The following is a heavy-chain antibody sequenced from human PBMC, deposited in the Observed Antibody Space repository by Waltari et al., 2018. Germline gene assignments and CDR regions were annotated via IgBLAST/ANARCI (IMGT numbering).Heavy chain of an antibody. CDR2: ISYDGSNN. D-gene: IGHD2-2*01. J-gene: IGHJ4*02. Sequence: QVQLVESGGGVVQPGRSLRLSCAASGFTFSSYAMHWVRQAPGKGLEWGAVISYDGSNNNYAYSVKRRFTSSIDNSKNTLYRQMNRLRAEDPAVYYCARDLKVYGAAPAAPDYWGQGTLVTVSS. CDR3: ARDLKVYGAAPAAPDY. CDR1: GFTFSSYA. V-gene: IGHV3-30-3*01.